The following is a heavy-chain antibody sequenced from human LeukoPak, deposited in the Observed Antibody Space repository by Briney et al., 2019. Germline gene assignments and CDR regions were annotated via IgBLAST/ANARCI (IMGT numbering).Heavy chain of an antibody. CDR3: ARERGSGFIDY. CDR2: INRSGST. Sequence: PSETLSLTCAVYGGSFSGYYWSWIRQPPGKGLEWIGEINRSGSTNYNPSLKSRVTISVDTSKNQFSLKLSSVTAADTAVYYCARERGSGFIDYWGQGTLVTVSS. V-gene: IGHV4-34*01. J-gene: IGHJ4*02. CDR1: GGSFSGYY. D-gene: IGHD3-10*01.